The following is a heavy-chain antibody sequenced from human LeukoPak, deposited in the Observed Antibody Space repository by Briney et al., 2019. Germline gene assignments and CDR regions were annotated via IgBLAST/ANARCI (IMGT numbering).Heavy chain of an antibody. CDR1: GFTFSSYA. CDR3: AKDGSDLYYYYMDV. V-gene: IGHV3-23*01. D-gene: IGHD2-2*03. Sequence: PGGSLRLSCAASGFTFSSYAMSWVRQAPGKGLEWVSAISGSGGSTYYADSVKGRFTISRDNSKNTLYLQMNSLRAEDTAVYYCAKDGSDLYYYYMDVWGKGTTVTVSS. CDR2: ISGSGGST. J-gene: IGHJ6*03.